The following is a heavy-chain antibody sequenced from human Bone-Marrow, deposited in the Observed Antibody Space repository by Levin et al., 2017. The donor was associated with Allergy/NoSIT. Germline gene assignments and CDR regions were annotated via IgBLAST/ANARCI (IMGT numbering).Heavy chain of an antibody. Sequence: GGSLRLSCAASGFRFNSYAMSWVRQGPGRGLERVSAISGSGHNTYSAGSVKGRFTISRDNSKNMLYLQMNSPRAEDTAIYYCAEDLSGSLGADDGFDVWVQGTVVTVSS. D-gene: IGHD1-26*01. CDR3: AEDLSGSLGADDGFDV. J-gene: IGHJ3*01. CDR1: GFRFNSYA. V-gene: IGHV3-23*01. CDR2: ISGSGHNT.